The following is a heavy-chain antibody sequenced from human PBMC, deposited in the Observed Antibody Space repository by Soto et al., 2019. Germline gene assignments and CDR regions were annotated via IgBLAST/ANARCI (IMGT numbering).Heavy chain of an antibody. CDR1: GGTFSSDS. CDR2: IIPMFDTP. Sequence: QVQLVQSGAEVKKPGSSVKVSCKASGGTFSSDSFSWVRQAPGQGLEWMGGIIPMFDTPIYAQKFQDRVTITADESTSTAYMQLSSLSSGDTAVYYCARPGGLDRDFNYWGQGSLVTVSS. J-gene: IGHJ4*02. CDR3: ARPGGLDRDFNY. D-gene: IGHD2-15*01. V-gene: IGHV1-69*12.